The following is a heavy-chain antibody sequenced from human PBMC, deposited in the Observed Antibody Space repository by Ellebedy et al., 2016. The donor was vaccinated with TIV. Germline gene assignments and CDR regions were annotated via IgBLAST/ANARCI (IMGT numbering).Heavy chain of an antibody. CDR2: ISYDGSNT. V-gene: IGHV3-30-3*02. Sequence: GGSLRLSXAVSGFTFLTYAMHWVRQAPGKGLEWVASISYDGSNTYYADSVKGRFTISRDNSRNTLFLQMNSLRAEDTAVYYCAKRRRKDYYDSSAYYRDDAFDFWGQGTMVTVSS. CDR1: GFTFLTYA. J-gene: IGHJ3*01. CDR3: AKRRRKDYYDSSAYYRDDAFDF. D-gene: IGHD3-22*01.